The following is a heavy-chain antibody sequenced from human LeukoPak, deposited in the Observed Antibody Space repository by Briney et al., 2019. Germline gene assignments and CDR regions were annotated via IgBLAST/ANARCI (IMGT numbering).Heavy chain of an antibody. D-gene: IGHD2-8*02. Sequence: GGSLRLSCGASGFTFRNHAMTGVREAPGKGLEWVSAISANGVDTFYAPSVKGRFTISRDNSKNTLYLQINSLRAEDTAIYYCAKDVWWSVSWGQGTLVTVSS. CDR1: GFTFRNHA. CDR2: ISANGVDT. CDR3: AKDVWWSVS. J-gene: IGHJ5*02. V-gene: IGHV3-23*01.